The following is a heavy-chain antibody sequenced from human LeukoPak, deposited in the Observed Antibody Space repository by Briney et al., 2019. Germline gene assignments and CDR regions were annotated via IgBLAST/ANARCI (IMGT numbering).Heavy chain of an antibody. D-gene: IGHD4-17*01. CDR1: GYSFTSYW. CDR3: ARPTTTVTSQDAFDI. Sequence: GESLKISCKGSGYSFTSYWIGWVRQMPGKGLEWMGIIYPGDSDTRYSPSFQGQVTISADKSISTAYLQWSSLKASDTAMYYCARPTTTVTSQDAFDIWGQGTMVTVSS. J-gene: IGHJ3*02. CDR2: IYPGDSDT. V-gene: IGHV5-51*01.